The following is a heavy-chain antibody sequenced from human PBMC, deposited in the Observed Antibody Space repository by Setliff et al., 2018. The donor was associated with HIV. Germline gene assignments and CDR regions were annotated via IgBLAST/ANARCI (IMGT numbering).Heavy chain of an antibody. Sequence: PGGSLRLSCAASGFSFSSFGMNWVRQAPGKGLEWISYISLDARPIYYADSVRGRFTVSRDNAGASLFLQMNSLRAEDTAIYYCVKGYTSTWGPFDYWGQGTLVTVSS. V-gene: IGHV3-48*04. D-gene: IGHD6-13*01. CDR1: GFSFSSFG. J-gene: IGHJ4*02. CDR3: VKGYTSTWGPFDY. CDR2: ISLDARPI.